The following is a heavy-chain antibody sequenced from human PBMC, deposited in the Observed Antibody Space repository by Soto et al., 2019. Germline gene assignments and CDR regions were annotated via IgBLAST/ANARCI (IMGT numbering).Heavy chain of an antibody. Sequence: EVQLLESGGGLVQPGGSLRLSCAGSGFTFSSYGMSWVRQAPGKGLEWVSGMSGSNGDTYYADSVKGRFTISRDNLKNALFLQMSSLRVEDTAVYYCAKVRIRGAAADRGYYGMDVWGQGPTVTVSS. D-gene: IGHD6-25*01. CDR3: AKVRIRGAAADRGYYGMDV. CDR2: MSGSNGDT. J-gene: IGHJ6*02. V-gene: IGHV3-23*01. CDR1: GFTFSSYG.